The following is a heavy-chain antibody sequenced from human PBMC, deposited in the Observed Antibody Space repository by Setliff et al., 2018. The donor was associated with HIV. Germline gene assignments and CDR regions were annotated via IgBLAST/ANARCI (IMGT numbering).Heavy chain of an antibody. V-gene: IGHV1-69*11. CDR3: ARDAGYSGSSWNY. D-gene: IGHD5-12*01. CDR1: GGTFNNYA. J-gene: IGHJ4*02. CDR2: IIPILGTA. Sequence: ASVKVSCKASGGTFNNYAISWLRQAPGQGLVWMGKIIPILGTANYAQRFQGRVTMTADESTSTVYMELNSLSSEDTAMHYCARDAGYSGSSWNYWGQGTLVTVSS.